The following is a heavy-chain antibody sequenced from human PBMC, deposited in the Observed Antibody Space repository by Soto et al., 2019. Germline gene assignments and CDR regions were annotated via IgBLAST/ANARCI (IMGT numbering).Heavy chain of an antibody. Sequence: DVQLLESGGGLVPPGGSLRLSCVASGFRFSSYAIKWVRQAPGKGLEWLSAISGDGASTHYAESVKGRFTISRDNSKSTLYLQRNSLRADDTAVYYCAKDGYASVWYSHDYWGQGTLVTVSS. CDR3: AKDGYASVWYSHDY. CDR2: ISGDGAST. D-gene: IGHD6-19*01. J-gene: IGHJ4*02. V-gene: IGHV3-23*01. CDR1: GFRFSSYA.